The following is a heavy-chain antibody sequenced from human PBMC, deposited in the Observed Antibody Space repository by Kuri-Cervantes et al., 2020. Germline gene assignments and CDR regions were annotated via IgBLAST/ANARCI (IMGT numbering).Heavy chain of an antibody. CDR3: AKDDRRAAGIVYRWHYGMDV. D-gene: IGHD6-13*01. V-gene: IGHV3-30*18. J-gene: IGHJ6*02. CDR2: ISYDGSNK. Sequence: GGSLRLSCAASGFTFSTYSFNWVRQAPGRGLEWVAVISYDGSNKYYADSVKGRFTISRDNSKNTLYLQMNSLRAEDTAVYYCAKDDRRAAGIVYRWHYGMDVWGQGTTVTVSS. CDR1: GFTFSTYS.